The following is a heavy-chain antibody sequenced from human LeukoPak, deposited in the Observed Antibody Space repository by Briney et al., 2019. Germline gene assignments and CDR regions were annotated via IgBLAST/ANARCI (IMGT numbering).Heavy chain of an antibody. CDR1: GFTFSNYE. CDR2: ISSSGSTI. V-gene: IGHV3-48*03. D-gene: IGHD3-3*01. Sequence: GGSLRLSCAASGFTFSNYEMNWVRQAPGKGLEWISYISSSGSTIYYTDSVKGRFTISRDNAKNSLFLQMNSLRVEDTAVYYCARASAPPSFYYYYGMDVWGQGTTVTVSS. J-gene: IGHJ6*02. CDR3: ARASAPPSFYYYYGMDV.